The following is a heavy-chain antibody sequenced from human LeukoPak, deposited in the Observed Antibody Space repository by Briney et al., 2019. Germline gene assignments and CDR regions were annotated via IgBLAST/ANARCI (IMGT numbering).Heavy chain of an antibody. Sequence: PGGSLRLSCAASGFTFSGYWMHWVRHAPGKGLVWVSRINSDGSSTSYADSVKGRFTISRDNAKNTLYLQMNSLRAEDTAVYYCARGGPYSSSRYGYWGQGTLVTVSS. J-gene: IGHJ4*02. CDR2: INSDGSST. CDR3: ARGGPYSSSRYGY. V-gene: IGHV3-74*01. D-gene: IGHD6-13*01. CDR1: GFTFSGYW.